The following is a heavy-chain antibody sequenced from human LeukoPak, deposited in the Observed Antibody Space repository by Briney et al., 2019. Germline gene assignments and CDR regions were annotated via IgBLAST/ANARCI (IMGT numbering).Heavy chain of an antibody. CDR2: IFSGGST. D-gene: IGHD5-12*01. Sequence: GGSLRLSCAASGFTVSNSYMSWVRQAPGKGLEWVSLIFSGGSTYYADSVKGRFTISRHNSKNTLYLQMNSLRVEDTAVYYCARAGGYRLDDWGQGTLVTVSS. CDR1: GFTVSNSY. V-gene: IGHV3-53*04. J-gene: IGHJ4*02. CDR3: ARAGGYRLDD.